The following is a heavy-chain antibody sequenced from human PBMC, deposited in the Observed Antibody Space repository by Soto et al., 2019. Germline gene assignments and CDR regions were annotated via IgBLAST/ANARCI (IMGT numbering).Heavy chain of an antibody. J-gene: IGHJ3*02. V-gene: IGHV3-30*03. CDR1: GFTFSSYG. CDR2: ISYDGSNK. D-gene: IGHD3-16*01. Sequence: QVQLVESGGGVVQPGRSLRLSCAASGFTFSSYGMHWVRQAPGKGLEWVAVISYDGSNKYYADSVKGRFTISRDNSKNTLYLQMNSLRAEDTAVYYCATRGGGKDPAEMIHSWYAFDIWGQGTMVTVSS. CDR3: ATRGGGKDPAEMIHSWYAFDI.